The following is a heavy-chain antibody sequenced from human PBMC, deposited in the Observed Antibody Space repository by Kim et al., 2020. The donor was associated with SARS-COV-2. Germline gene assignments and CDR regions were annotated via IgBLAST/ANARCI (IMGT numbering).Heavy chain of an antibody. Sequence: SETLSLTCTVSGGSISSYYWSWIRQPAGKGLEWIGRIYTSGSTNYNPSLKSRVTMSVDTSKNQFSLKLSSVTAADTAVYYCARDVWSGYYLTNWFDPWGQGTLVTVSS. V-gene: IGHV4-4*07. D-gene: IGHD3-3*01. CDR1: GGSISSYY. J-gene: IGHJ5*02. CDR2: IYTSGST. CDR3: ARDVWSGYYLTNWFDP.